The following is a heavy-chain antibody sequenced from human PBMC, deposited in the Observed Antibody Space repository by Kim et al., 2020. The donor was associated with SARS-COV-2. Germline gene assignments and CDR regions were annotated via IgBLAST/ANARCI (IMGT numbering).Heavy chain of an antibody. CDR2: ISGSGGST. D-gene: IGHD7-27*01. CDR1: GFTFSSYA. CDR3: SKALGMEVYYSYGMDV. J-gene: IGHJ6*02. Sequence: GGSLRLSCAASGFTFSSYAMSWVRQAPGKGLEWVSGISGSGGSTYYADSVKGRFTISRDNSKNTLYLQMNSLGADDTAVYYCSKALGMEVYYSYGMDVWGQGTTVTVSS. V-gene: IGHV3-23*01.